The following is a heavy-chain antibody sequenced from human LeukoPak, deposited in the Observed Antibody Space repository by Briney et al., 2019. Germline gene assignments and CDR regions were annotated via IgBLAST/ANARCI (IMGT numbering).Heavy chain of an antibody. CDR1: GFTVSSNY. CDR2: IYSGGST. CDR3: ARDGYFDWLLGSPFDY. D-gene: IGHD3-9*01. Sequence: GGSLRLSCAASGFTVSSNYMSWVRQAPGKGLEWVSVIYSGGSTYYADSVKGRFTISRDNSKNTLYLQMNSLRAEDTAVYYCARDGYFDWLLGSPFDYWGQGTLVTVSS. J-gene: IGHJ4*02. V-gene: IGHV3-53*05.